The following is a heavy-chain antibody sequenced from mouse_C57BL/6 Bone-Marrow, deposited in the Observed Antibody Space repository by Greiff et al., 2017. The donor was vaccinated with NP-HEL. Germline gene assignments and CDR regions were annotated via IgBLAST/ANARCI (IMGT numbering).Heavy chain of an antibody. D-gene: IGHD1-1*01. Sequence: VQLQQPGAELVMPGASVKLSCKASGYTFTSYWMHWVKQRPGQGLEWIGEIDPSDSYTNYNQKFKGKSTLTVDKSSSTAYMQLSSLTSEDSAVYDCARSGSRYFAYWGQGTLVTVSA. CDR2: IDPSDSYT. J-gene: IGHJ3*01. CDR1: GYTFTSYW. V-gene: IGHV1-69*01. CDR3: ARSGSRYFAY.